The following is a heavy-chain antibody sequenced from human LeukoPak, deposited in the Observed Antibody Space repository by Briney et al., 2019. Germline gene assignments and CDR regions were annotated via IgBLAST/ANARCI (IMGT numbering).Heavy chain of an antibody. CDR3: ARGRGIGA. J-gene: IGHJ6*02. V-gene: IGHV3-7*01. Sequence: GGSLRLFGAASGVAFSRFCMTWVRQAPGKGLEWVANINEDGSEKYYVDSVKGRCTISRDNAKNSLSLQMNSLRAEDMGVYYCARGRGIGAWGQGTTVTVSS. CDR2: INEDGSEK. CDR1: GVAFSRFC.